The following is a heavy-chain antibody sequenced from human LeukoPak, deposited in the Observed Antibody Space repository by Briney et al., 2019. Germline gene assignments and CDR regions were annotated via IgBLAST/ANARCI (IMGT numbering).Heavy chain of an antibody. V-gene: IGHV1-8*01. D-gene: IGHD3-10*01. Sequence: GASVKVSCKASGYTFTSYDINWVRQATGQGLEWMGLMNANSGDTGYAQNFQGRVTMTRNTSISTAYMELSSLRSEDTAIYYSARGGTYLPFGYWGQGTLVTVSS. CDR2: MNANSGDT. CDR1: GYTFTSYD. J-gene: IGHJ4*02. CDR3: ARGGTYLPFGY.